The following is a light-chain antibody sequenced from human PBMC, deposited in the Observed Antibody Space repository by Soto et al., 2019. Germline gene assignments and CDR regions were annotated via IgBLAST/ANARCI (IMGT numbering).Light chain of an antibody. V-gene: IGKV1-5*01. CDR1: QSISNW. J-gene: IGKJ1*01. CDR3: QQYSVYWT. CDR2: DAS. Sequence: DIQMTQSPSTLSASVGDRVIVTCRASQSISNWLAWYQQKPGKAPKLLIYDASTLEGGVPSRFRGSGSGTEFTLTINSLQPDDFATYYCQQYSVYWTFGQGTKVDIK.